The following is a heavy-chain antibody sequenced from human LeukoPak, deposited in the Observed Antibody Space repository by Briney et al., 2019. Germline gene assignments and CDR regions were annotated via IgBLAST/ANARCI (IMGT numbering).Heavy chain of an antibody. CDR2: MYPGDSDT. V-gene: IGHV5-51*01. D-gene: IGHD3-22*01. CDR1: GYSFPNYW. J-gene: IGHJ3*02. CDR3: ARQALYFDTSGYPDVFDI. Sequence: GESLKVSCKGSGYSFPNYWIGWVRQMPGKGLEWMGIMYPGDSDTRYSPSFQGQVTISADKSIDTAYLEWSSLKASDTAMYFCARQALYFDTSGYPDVFDIWGQGTMVTVSS.